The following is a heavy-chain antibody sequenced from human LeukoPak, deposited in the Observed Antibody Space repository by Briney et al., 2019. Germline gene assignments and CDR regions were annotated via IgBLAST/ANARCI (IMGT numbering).Heavy chain of an antibody. J-gene: IGHJ4*02. V-gene: IGHV4-61*02. CDR3: ARDLTDYYELDY. Sequence: SETLSLTCTVSGGSISSGSYYWSWIRQPAGKGLEWIGRIYTSGSTNYNPSLKSRVTMSVDTSKNQFSLKLSSVTAADTAMYYCARDLTDYYELDYWGQGTLVTVSS. D-gene: IGHD3-22*01. CDR2: IYTSGST. CDR1: GGSISSGSYY.